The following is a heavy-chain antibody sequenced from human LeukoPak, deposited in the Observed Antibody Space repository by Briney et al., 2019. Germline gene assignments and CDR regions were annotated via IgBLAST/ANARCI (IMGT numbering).Heavy chain of an antibody. J-gene: IGHJ4*02. V-gene: IGHV4-38-2*02. CDR3: VLDYYDSSGYLFDY. D-gene: IGHD3-22*01. CDR2: IFHSGNS. CDR1: GYSMSSGYY. Sequence: SETLSLTCTVSGYSMSSGYYWGWIRQPPGKGLQWIGSIFHSGNSYYNPSLKSRVTISVDTSKNQFSLKLSSVTAAGTAVYYCVLDYYDSSGYLFDYWGQGTLVTVSS.